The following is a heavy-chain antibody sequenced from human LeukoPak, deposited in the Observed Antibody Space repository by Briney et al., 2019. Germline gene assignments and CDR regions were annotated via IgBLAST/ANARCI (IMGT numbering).Heavy chain of an antibody. CDR2: IYYSGST. D-gene: IGHD6-13*01. CDR3: AREGAAAGRGGWFDP. V-gene: IGHV4-59*11. J-gene: IGHJ5*02. Sequence: SETLSLTCTVSGGSISSHYWSWIRQPPGKGLEWIGYIYYSGSTNYNPSLKSRVTISVDTSKNQFSLKLSSVTAADTAVYYCAREGAAAGRGGWFDPWGQGTLVTVSS. CDR1: GGSISSHY.